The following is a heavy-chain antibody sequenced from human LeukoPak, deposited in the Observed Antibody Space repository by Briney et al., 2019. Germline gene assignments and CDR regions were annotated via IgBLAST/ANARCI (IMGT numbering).Heavy chain of an antibody. J-gene: IGHJ4*02. Sequence: SETLSLTCAVYGGSFSGYYWSWIRQPPGKGLEWIGEINHSGSTNYNPSLKSRVTISVDTSKNQFSLKLSSVTAADTAAYYCARGVDYYDSSGYHLVWGQGTLVTVSS. D-gene: IGHD3-22*01. CDR3: ARGVDYYDSSGYHLV. CDR2: INHSGST. V-gene: IGHV4-34*01. CDR1: GGSFSGYY.